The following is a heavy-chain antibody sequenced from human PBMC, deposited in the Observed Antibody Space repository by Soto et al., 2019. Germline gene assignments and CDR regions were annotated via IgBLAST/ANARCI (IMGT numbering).Heavy chain of an antibody. CDR2: IYHSGST. Sequence: QLQLQASGSGLVKPSQTLSLTCAVSGGSISRGGYSWSWIRQPPGKGLEWIGYIYHSGSTYYNPSVKSRVTIAVDRSKNQFSLKLSSVTSDTAVYYCARVPSPWGEGTLVTVSS. CDR1: GGSISRGGYS. J-gene: IGHJ5*02. V-gene: IGHV4-30-2*01. CDR3: ARVPSP.